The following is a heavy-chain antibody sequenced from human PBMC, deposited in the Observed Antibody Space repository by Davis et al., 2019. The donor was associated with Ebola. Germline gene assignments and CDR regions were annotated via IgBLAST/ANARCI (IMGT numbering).Heavy chain of an antibody. CDR3: ARDGYCSSTSCYPYYYYYGMDV. V-gene: IGHV1-18*01. CDR2: ISAYNGNT. J-gene: IGHJ6*02. CDR1: GYTFTSHG. D-gene: IGHD2-2*01. Sequence: ASVKVSCKASGYTFTSHGISWVRQAPGQGLEWMGWISAYNGNTNYAQKLQGRVTMTTDTSTSTAYMELRSLRSDDTAVYYCARDGYCSSTSCYPYYYYYGMDVWGQGTTVTVSS.